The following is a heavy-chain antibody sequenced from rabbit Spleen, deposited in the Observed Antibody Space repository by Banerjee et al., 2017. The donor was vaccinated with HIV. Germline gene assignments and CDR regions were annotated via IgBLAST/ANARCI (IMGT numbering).Heavy chain of an antibody. Sequence: QEQLEESGGGLVQPEGSLTLTCKVSGFAFSSDEMCWVRQAPGKGLEWIACIYTDSSGISFSTSGAKGLFPITTSSSTTVTLLMTILTAADTAPFCCANVSSDDGWSFNLWGPGTLVTVS. D-gene: IGHD1-1*01. J-gene: IGHJ4*01. V-gene: IGHV1S45*01. CDR2: IYTDSSGIS. CDR1: GFAFSSDE. CDR3: ANVSSDDGWSFNL.